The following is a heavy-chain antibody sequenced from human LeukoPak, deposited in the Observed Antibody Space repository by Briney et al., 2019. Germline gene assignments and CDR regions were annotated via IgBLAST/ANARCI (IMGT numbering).Heavy chain of an antibody. CDR3: AGLLGHTRFDY. V-gene: IGHV4-39*01. J-gene: IGHJ4*02. D-gene: IGHD2-15*01. CDR1: GGSISSSSYY. Sequence: SETLSLTCSVSGGSISSSSYYWGWIRQPPGKGLEWIGSFYSSGSTFYNPSLKSRVTISVDTSKSQISLRLSSVTAADTAVYYCAGLLGHTRFDYWGQGTLVTVSS. CDR2: FYSSGST.